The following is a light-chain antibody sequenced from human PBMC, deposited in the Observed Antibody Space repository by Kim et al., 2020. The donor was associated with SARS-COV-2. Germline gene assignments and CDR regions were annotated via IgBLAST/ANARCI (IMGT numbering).Light chain of an antibody. V-gene: IGLV2-14*03. CDR2: DVS. CDR1: RSDFGGYNY. J-gene: IGLJ2*01. Sequence: GPSITITCTGTRSDFGGYNYVSWYQQHPGKAPKLMIYDVSNRPSGVSNRFAGSKSGSTASLTISGLQAEDEADYYCSSYTSSSTLVFGGGTQLTVL. CDR3: SSYTSSSTLV.